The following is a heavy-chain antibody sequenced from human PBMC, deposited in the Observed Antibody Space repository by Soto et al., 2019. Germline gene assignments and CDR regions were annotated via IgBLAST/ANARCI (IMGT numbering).Heavy chain of an antibody. Sequence: QVQLVQSGAEVKKPGSSVKVSCKASGGTFSSYTISWVRQAPGQGLEWMGRIIPILGIANYAQKFQGRVTITADKSTSTAYMELSSLRSEDTAGYYCARDLAAYCGGDCYSGDAFDIWGQGTMVTVSS. V-gene: IGHV1-69*08. CDR2: IIPILGIA. J-gene: IGHJ3*02. CDR1: GGTFSSYT. D-gene: IGHD2-21*02. CDR3: ARDLAAYCGGDCYSGDAFDI.